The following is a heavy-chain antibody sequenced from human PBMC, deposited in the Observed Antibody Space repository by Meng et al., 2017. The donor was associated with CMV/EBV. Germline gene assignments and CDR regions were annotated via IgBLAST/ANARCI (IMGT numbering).Heavy chain of an antibody. J-gene: IGHJ6*02. V-gene: IGHV3-23*01. CDR3: AKGVYSSGYYYYGMDV. CDR1: GFSFDNYA. Sequence: GGSLRLSCVGSGFSFDNYAMSWVRQAPGKGLEWVSTISSSGGSRYYADSVKGRFTISRDNSKHTLYLQMNSLRTEDTAVYYCAKGVYSSGYYYYGMDVWGQGTTVTVSS. CDR2: ISSSGGSR. D-gene: IGHD6-19*01.